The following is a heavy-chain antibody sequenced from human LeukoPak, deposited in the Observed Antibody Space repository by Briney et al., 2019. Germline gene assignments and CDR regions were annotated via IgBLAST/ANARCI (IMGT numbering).Heavy chain of an antibody. J-gene: IGHJ3*02. CDR2: IYYTGST. Sequence: KAGGSLRLSCAASGFTFSSYWMSWVRQAPGKGLEWIGSIYYTGSTYYNPSLKSRVTIFVDTSKNQFSLKLSSVTAADTAVYYCAGHVSGYYDAFDIWGQGTMVTVSS. V-gene: IGHV4-39*01. D-gene: IGHD3-9*01. CDR3: AGHVSGYYDAFDI. CDR1: GFTFSSYW.